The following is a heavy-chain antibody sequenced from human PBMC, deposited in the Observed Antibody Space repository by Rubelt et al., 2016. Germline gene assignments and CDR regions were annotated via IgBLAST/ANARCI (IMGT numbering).Heavy chain of an antibody. J-gene: IGHJ5*02. CDR2: ITGRGTT. D-gene: IGHD2-2*01. V-gene: IGHV3-23*01. CDR1: GITLNIYD. Sequence: VQLLESGGDLVQPGGSLRLSCAVSGITLNIYDMSWVRQAPGKGLEWVSSITGRGTTFYADSVKGRFTISRDNSKTTLFVQMNSLRAEDKAIYYCVTGSNHVDKTRRFDRWGQGTLVTVSS. CDR3: VTGSNHVDKTRRFDR.